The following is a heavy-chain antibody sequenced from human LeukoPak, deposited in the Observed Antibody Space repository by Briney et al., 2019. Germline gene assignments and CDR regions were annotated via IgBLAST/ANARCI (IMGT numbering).Heavy chain of an antibody. CDR2: IFYDGSMK. Sequence: GGSLRLSCGASGFTFSSYSMVWVRQAPGKGLEWVGVIFYDGSMKYYADSVKGRFTISRDNSKNTLYLQMNSLRAEDTAVYYCARDRSGSFDYWGQGTLVTVSS. V-gene: IGHV3-30*03. D-gene: IGHD1-26*01. CDR3: ARDRSGSFDY. J-gene: IGHJ4*02. CDR1: GFTFSSYS.